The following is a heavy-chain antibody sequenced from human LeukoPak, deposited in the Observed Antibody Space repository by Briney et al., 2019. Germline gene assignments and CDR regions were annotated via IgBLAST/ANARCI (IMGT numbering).Heavy chain of an antibody. D-gene: IGHD5-24*01. CDR1: GYSLKSLW. J-gene: IGHJ3*02. Sequence: GGSLSLPCVGSGYSLKSLWENGPRQSPGKGLEWVANIKPDGSDKYYVDSARGRFTVSRDNAKNSAFLQMNSLRAEDTAIYYCATISAQTFDIWGQGTLVSVSS. CDR3: ATISAQTFDI. V-gene: IGHV3-7*01. CDR2: IKPDGSDK.